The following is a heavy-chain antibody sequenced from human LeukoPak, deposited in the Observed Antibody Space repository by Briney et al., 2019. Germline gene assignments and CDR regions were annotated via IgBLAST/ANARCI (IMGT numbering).Heavy chain of an antibody. CDR1: GGSISGYY. D-gene: IGHD3-22*01. CDR2: ISYSGGT. J-gene: IGHJ5*02. V-gene: IGHV4-59*01. Sequence: SETLSLTCTVSGGSISGYYWSWLRQPPGKGLEWIEYISYSGGTNYNPSLKSRVTISVDTSKNQFSLKLTSVTAADTAVYYCAREFYYDSSGLNWFDPWGQGTLVTVSS. CDR3: AREFYYDSSGLNWFDP.